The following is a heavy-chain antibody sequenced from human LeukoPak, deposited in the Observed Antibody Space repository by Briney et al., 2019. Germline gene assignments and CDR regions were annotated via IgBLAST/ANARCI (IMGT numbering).Heavy chain of an antibody. CDR3: ARDLPDYDFWSGYYYNYYYMGV. CDR2: ISSSGSTI. J-gene: IGHJ6*03. Sequence: PGGSLRLSCAASGFTFSDYYMSWIRQAPGKGLEWVSYISSSGSTIYYADSVKGRFTISRDNAKNSLYLQMNSLRAEDTAVYYCARDLPDYDFWSGYYYNYYYMGVWGKGTTVTVSS. V-gene: IGHV3-11*04. CDR1: GFTFSDYY. D-gene: IGHD3-3*01.